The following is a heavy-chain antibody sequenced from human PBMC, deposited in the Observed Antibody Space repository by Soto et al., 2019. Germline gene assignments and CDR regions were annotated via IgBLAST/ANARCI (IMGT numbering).Heavy chain of an antibody. CDR3: ARFSPPRKSYDSNPGWFDP. Sequence: TSETLSLTCTVSGGSISSGGSYWSWIRQSPGKGLERIGYVSSTGSTNYNPSLKSRVILSLDTSTSEVSLSLTSVTAADAAVYFCARFSPPRKSYDSNPGWFDPWGQGIMVTVSS. V-gene: IGHV4-61*08. D-gene: IGHD3-22*01. CDR2: VSSTGST. J-gene: IGHJ5*02. CDR1: GGSISSGGSY.